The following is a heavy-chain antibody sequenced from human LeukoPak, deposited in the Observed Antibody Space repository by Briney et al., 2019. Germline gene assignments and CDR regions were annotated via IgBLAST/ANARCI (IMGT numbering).Heavy chain of an antibody. CDR3: ARGPAYDFWSGYYSTYYGMDV. Sequence: ASVKVSCKASGGTFSSYAISWVRQAPGQGLEWMGGIIPIFGTANYAQKFQGRVTITADESTSTAYMELSSLRSEDTAVYYCARGPAYDFWSGYYSTYYGMDVWGQGTTVTVSS. CDR2: IIPIFGTA. J-gene: IGHJ6*02. CDR1: GGTFSSYA. D-gene: IGHD3-3*01. V-gene: IGHV1-69*13.